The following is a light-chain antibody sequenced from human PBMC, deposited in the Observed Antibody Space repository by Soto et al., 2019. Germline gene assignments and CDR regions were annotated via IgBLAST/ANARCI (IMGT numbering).Light chain of an antibody. CDR3: QQSHSTPSWT. CDR2: AAS. J-gene: IGKJ1*01. V-gene: IGKV1-39*01. Sequence: DILMTQSPSSLSASVGDRVTITCRASQSISSYLNWYQQKPGKAPKLLIYAASSLQSGVPSRFSGSGSGTDFTLTISSLQPEDFATYYCQQSHSTPSWTFGQGTKVDIK. CDR1: QSISSY.